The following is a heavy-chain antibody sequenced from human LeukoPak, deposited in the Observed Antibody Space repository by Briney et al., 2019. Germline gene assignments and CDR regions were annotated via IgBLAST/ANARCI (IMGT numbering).Heavy chain of an antibody. J-gene: IGHJ5*02. CDR1: GFRFTSFG. Sequence: ASVKVSCKASGFRFTSFGVSWVRQAPGQGLEWMGWISNYFGVTHYAEKFEDRVTMTIDTSTDTAYMELRSLRYDDTAIYYCARDSDYSGNGNGDWFDPWGQGTVVTVSS. CDR3: ARDSDYSGNGNGDWFDP. D-gene: IGHD4-11*01. V-gene: IGHV1-18*04. CDR2: ISNYFGVT.